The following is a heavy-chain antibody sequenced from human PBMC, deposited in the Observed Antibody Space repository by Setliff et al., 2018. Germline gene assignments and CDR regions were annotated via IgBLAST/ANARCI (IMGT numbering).Heavy chain of an antibody. CDR1: GYTFTGYY. D-gene: IGHD3-16*01. V-gene: IGHV1-2*06. J-gene: IGHJ3*02. CDR2: INPSSGAT. CDR3: ARDGGGDSDAFDI. Sequence: ASVKVSCKASGYTFTGYYMYWVRQAPGQGLEWMGRINPSSGATIYAQKFQGRVTMTSDTSIGTAYMELGRLRSDDTAVYFCARDGGGDSDAFDIWGQGTMVTV.